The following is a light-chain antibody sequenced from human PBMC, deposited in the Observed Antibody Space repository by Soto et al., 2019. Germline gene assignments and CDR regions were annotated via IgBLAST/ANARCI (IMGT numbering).Light chain of an antibody. CDR3: QQLNSYPQT. CDR2: AAS. Sequence: IQLTQSPSSLSASVGDRVTITCRASQGISSYLAWYQQKPGKAPKLLIYAASTLQSGVPSRFSCSGSGTDFTLTISSLQPEDFATDYCQQLNSYPQTFGQGTKLEIK. CDR1: QGISSY. V-gene: IGKV1-9*01. J-gene: IGKJ2*01.